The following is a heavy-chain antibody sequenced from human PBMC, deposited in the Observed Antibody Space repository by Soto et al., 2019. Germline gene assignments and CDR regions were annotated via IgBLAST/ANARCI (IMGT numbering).Heavy chain of an antibody. CDR3: ATPLPSYCSGGSCYSF. CDR1: GFTFSSYA. Sequence: EVQLLESGGGLVQPAGSLRLSCTASGFTFSSYAMSWVRQAPGKGLEWVSAISGSGGSTYYADSVKGRFTISRDNSKNTLYLQMNSLRAEDTAVYYCATPLPSYCSGGSCYSFWGQGTLVTVSS. J-gene: IGHJ4*02. D-gene: IGHD2-15*01. CDR2: ISGSGGST. V-gene: IGHV3-23*01.